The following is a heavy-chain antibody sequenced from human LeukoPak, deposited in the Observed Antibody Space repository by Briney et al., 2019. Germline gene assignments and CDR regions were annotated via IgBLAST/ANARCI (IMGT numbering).Heavy chain of an antibody. CDR3: AKGVVGAFDAFDI. Sequence: GGSLRLSCAASGFTFDDYAMHWVRQAPGKGLEWVSGTSWNSGSIGYADSVKGRFTISRDNAKNSLYLQMNSLRAEDTALYYCAKGVVGAFDAFDIWGQGTMVTVSS. D-gene: IGHD1-26*01. CDR2: TSWNSGSI. CDR1: GFTFDDYA. J-gene: IGHJ3*02. V-gene: IGHV3-9*01.